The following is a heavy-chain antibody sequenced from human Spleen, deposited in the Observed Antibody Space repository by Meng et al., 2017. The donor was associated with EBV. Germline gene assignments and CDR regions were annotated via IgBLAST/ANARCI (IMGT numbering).Heavy chain of an antibody. D-gene: IGHD1-26*01. J-gene: IGHJ4*02. V-gene: IGHV4-34*01. Sequence: QVQLQQWGAGLLKPSEPLSRTCAVSGGSFSSYYWSWIRQPPGKGLEWIGEINQSGSIYYNPSLMGRVTISGDTSRNQFSLKLISVTAADTAVYYCARGPYYEWGQGTLVTVSS. CDR2: INQSGSI. CDR3: ARGPYYE. CDR1: GGSFSSYY.